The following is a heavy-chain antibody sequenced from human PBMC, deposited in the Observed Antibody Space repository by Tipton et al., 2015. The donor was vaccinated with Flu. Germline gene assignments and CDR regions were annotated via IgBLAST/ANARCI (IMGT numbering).Heavy chain of an antibody. CDR3: VRASGRDWGSLNLSVDWFDP. CDR2: IYTSGTT. D-gene: IGHD7-27*01. V-gene: IGHV4-4*07. CDR1: GDSMSSFY. J-gene: IGHJ5*02. Sequence: TLSLTCIVSGDSMSSFYWSWVRQPATKGLEWIGRIYTSGTTKYNPSLKSRVTMSVDTSKNQFSLRLSSVTAADTAVYYCVRASGRDWGSLNLSVDWFDPWGQGTLVTVSS.